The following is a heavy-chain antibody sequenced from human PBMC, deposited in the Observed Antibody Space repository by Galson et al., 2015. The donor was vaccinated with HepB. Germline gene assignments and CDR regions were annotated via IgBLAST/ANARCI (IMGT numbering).Heavy chain of an antibody. D-gene: IGHD3-22*01. CDR3: ASNYGSSGYYYYGIDV. CDR1: GYTFTSYG. J-gene: IGHJ6*02. CDR2: ISTNNGNT. Sequence: SVKVSCKASGYTFTSYGISWVRQAPGQGLEWMGWISTNNGNTNYAQKLQGRVTMTTDTSTSTAYMELRSLRSDDTAVYYCASNYGSSGYYYYGIDVWGQGTTVTVSS. V-gene: IGHV1-18*01.